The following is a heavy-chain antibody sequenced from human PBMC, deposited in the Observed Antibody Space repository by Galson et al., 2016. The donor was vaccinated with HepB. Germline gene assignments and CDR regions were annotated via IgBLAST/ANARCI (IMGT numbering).Heavy chain of an antibody. D-gene: IGHD6-19*01. CDR1: GYTFARFA. J-gene: IGHJ4*02. CDR2: INPKTGIT. CDR3: ARVGGIAVAGPDY. Sequence: SVKVSCKASGYTFARFAMNWVRQAPGQGLEFMGWINPKTGITAYAQGCSGRFIFSLNTSVSTAYMQIRSLTAEDTAVYYCARVGGIAVAGPDYWGQGTLVTVSS. V-gene: IGHV7-4-1*01.